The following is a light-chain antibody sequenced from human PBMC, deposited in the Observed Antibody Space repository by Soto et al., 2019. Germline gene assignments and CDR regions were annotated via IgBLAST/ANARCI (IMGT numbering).Light chain of an antibody. V-gene: IGKV3-20*01. J-gene: IGKJ1*01. CDR2: GAS. CDR3: QEYGSSRT. CDR1: QSVSSSS. Sequence: EIVLTQSPGTLSLSPGERATLSCRASQSVSSSSLAWYQQNPGQAPRLLIYGASRMATGIPDRFSGSGSGTDFTLTISRLEPEDFAVYYCQEYGSSRTFGQGTKVEIK.